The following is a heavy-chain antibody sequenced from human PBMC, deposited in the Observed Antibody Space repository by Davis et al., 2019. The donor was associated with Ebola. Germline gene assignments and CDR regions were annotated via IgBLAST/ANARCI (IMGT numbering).Heavy chain of an antibody. J-gene: IGHJ4*02. CDR2: MNPNSGNT. CDR1: GYTFTSYG. V-gene: IGHV1-8*02. CDR3: ARRVGARSGFDY. D-gene: IGHD1-26*01. Sequence: ASVKVSCKASGYTFTSYGINWVRQATGQGLEWMGWMNPNSGNTGYAQKFQGRITMTRNTSINTAYMELNSLRSEDTAVYYCARRVGARSGFDYWGQGTLVTVSS.